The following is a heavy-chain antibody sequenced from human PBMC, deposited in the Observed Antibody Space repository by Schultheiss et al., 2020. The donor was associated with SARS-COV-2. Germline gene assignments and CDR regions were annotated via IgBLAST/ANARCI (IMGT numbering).Heavy chain of an antibody. D-gene: IGHD5-18*01. CDR1: GGTFSSYA. CDR2: IIPIFGTA. Sequence: SVKVSCKASGGTFSSYAISWVRQAPGQGLEWMGGIIPIFGTANYAQKFQGRVTITADESTSTAYMELSSLRSEDTAVYYCARIDTAMGLAYYYGMDVWGQGTTVTVSS. CDR3: ARIDTAMGLAYYYGMDV. V-gene: IGHV1-69*13. J-gene: IGHJ6*02.